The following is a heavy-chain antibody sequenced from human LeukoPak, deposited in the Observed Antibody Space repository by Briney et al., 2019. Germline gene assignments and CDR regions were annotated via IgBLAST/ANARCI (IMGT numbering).Heavy chain of an antibody. CDR1: RFTFDNYS. J-gene: IGHJ4*02. CDR2: IRSKAYGETT. CDR3: ARGRYCSGGSCYGAR. D-gene: IGHD2-15*01. Sequence: GGSLRLSCTASRFTFDNYSMSWFRQAPGKGLEWVGFIRSKAYGETTEYAASVKGRFTISRDDSKSIAYLQMNSLETEDTAVYFCARGRYCSGGSCYGARWGQGTLVTVSS. V-gene: IGHV3-49*03.